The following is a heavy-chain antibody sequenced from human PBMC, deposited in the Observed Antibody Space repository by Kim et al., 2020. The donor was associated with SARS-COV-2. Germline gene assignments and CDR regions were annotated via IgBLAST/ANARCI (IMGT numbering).Heavy chain of an antibody. V-gene: IGHV3-23*01. Sequence: SPCYADSVKGRFTISRDNSKNTLYLQMNSLRAEDTAVYYCAREYDSSFDYWGQGTLVTVSS. J-gene: IGHJ4*02. D-gene: IGHD3-3*01. CDR2: SP. CDR3: AREYDSSFDY.